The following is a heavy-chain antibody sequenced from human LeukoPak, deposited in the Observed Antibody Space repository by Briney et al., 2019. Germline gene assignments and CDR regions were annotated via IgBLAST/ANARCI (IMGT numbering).Heavy chain of an antibody. CDR2: INHSGST. Sequence: PSETLSLTCAVYGGSFSGYYWSWIRQPPGKGLEWIGEINHSGSTNYNPSLKSRVTISVDTSKNQFSLKLSSVTAADTAVYYCARVALGGITNFGVVTTRHAFDYWGQGTLVTVSS. J-gene: IGHJ4*02. V-gene: IGHV4-34*01. CDR3: ARVALGGITNFGVVTTRHAFDY. D-gene: IGHD3-3*01. CDR1: GGSFSGYY.